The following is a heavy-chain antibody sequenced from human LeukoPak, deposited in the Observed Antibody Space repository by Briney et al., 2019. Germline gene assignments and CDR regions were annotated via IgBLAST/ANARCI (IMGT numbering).Heavy chain of an antibody. V-gene: IGHV3-21*01. CDR2: ISSSSSYI. CDR1: GFTFSSYS. CDR3: ARGCSGGSCYSFMPFDY. J-gene: IGHJ4*02. D-gene: IGHD2-15*01. Sequence: GGSLRLSCAASGFTFSSYSMNWVRQAPGEGLEWVSSISSSSSYIYYADSVKGRFTISRDNAKNSLYLQMNSLRAEDTAVYYCARGCSGGSCYSFMPFDYWGQGTLVTVSS.